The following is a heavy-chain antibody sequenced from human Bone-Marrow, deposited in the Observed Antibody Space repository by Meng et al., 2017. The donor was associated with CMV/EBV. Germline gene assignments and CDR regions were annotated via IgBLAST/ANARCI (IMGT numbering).Heavy chain of an antibody. CDR2: IYYSGST. CDR3: ARDAVGRKSSGWYDY. D-gene: IGHD6-19*01. CDR1: GGSISSYY. V-gene: IGHV4-59*12. Sequence: SETLSLTCTVSGGSISSYYWSWIRQPPGKGLEWIGYIYYSGSTNYNPSLKSRVTISVDTSKNQFSLKLSSVTAADTAVYYCARDAVGRKSSGWYDYWGLGTLVTVSS. J-gene: IGHJ4*02.